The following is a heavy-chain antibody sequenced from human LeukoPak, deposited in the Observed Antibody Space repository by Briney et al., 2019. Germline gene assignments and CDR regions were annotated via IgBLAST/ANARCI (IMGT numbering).Heavy chain of an antibody. CDR3: ARDPAAVAEFFDY. CDR2: TRSSDAGT. V-gene: IGHV3-23*01. J-gene: IGHJ4*02. D-gene: IGHD6-19*01. CDR1: GFALSSYA. Sequence: GGSLRLSCAASGFALSSYAMSWVRQAPGKGLEWVSATRSSDAGTCHAEFVRGRFTISRDNSKNTLYLQMNRLRADDTAVYYCARDPAAVAEFFDYWGRGTLVIVSS.